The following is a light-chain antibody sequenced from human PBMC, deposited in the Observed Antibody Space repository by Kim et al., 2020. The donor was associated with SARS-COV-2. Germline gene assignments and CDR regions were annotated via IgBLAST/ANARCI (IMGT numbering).Light chain of an antibody. J-gene: IGLJ2*01. V-gene: IGLV1-40*01. CDR2: RNS. CDR3: QSYDSSLRGVL. CDR1: SSNIGAGYD. Sequence: QSVLTQPPSVSGAPGQRVTISCTGSSSNIGAGYDVHWYQHLPGTVPKLLIYRNSNRPSGVPDRFSGSKSGTSASLAITGLQAEDEADYYCQSYDSSLRGVLFGGGTQLTVL.